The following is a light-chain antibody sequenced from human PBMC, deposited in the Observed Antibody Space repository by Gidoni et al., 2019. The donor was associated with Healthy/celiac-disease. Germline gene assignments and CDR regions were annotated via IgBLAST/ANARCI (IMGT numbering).Light chain of an antibody. Sequence: DIQMTQSPSSLYASVGDRVTIICLASQSISSYLNWYQQKPGKAPKLLIYAASSLQSGVPSRFSGSGSGTEFTLTISSLQPEDFATYYCQQSYSTPWTFGQGTKVEIK. CDR2: AAS. V-gene: IGKV1-39*01. CDR3: QQSYSTPWT. J-gene: IGKJ1*01. CDR1: QSISSY.